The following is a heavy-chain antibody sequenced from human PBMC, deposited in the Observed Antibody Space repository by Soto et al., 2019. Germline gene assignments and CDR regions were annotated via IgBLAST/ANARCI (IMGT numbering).Heavy chain of an antibody. V-gene: IGHV3-15*01. CDR2: IKSKTDGGTT. Sequence: EVQLVESGGGLVKPGGSLRLSCAASGFTFSNAWMSWVRQAPGKGLEWVGRIKSKTDGGTTDYAAPVKGRFTISRDDSKNTLYLQMNSLKTEDTAVYYCTTGGVVVAATKGDAFDIWGQGTMVTVSS. D-gene: IGHD2-15*01. CDR1: GFTFSNAW. J-gene: IGHJ3*02. CDR3: TTGGVVVAATKGDAFDI.